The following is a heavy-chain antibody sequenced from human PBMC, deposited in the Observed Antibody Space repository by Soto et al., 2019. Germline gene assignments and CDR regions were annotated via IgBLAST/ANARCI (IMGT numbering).Heavy chain of an antibody. CDR3: ARVPSPFDYYAAMDV. D-gene: IGHD3-16*01. CDR2: IFSSGTT. CDR1: GDSISSGNKY. J-gene: IGHJ6*02. Sequence: QVQLRESGPGLVMPSQTLSLTCTVSGDSISSGNKYWSWIRQPPGKGLEWIGYIFSSGTTYYNPSLKSRLTMSLDASQNQFSLKLNSLTDADAAVYFCARVPSPFDYYAAMDVWCQGTTVTVSS. V-gene: IGHV4-30-4*01.